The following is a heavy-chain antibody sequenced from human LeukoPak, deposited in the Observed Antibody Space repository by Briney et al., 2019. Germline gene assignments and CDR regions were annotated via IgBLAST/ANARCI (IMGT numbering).Heavy chain of an antibody. D-gene: IGHD3-10*01. CDR3: ARVLMVRGAPFDY. CDR1: GFIVSSNY. V-gene: IGHV3-53*01. J-gene: IGHJ4*02. CDR2: IYSGGNT. Sequence: PGGSLRLSCAASGFIVSSNYMSWVRQAPGKGLEWVSVIYSGGNTYYADSVKGRFTISRDNAKNSLYLQMNSLRAEDTAVYYCARVLMVRGAPFDYWGQGTLVTVSS.